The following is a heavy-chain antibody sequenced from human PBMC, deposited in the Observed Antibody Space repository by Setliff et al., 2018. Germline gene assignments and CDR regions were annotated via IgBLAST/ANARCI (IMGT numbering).Heavy chain of an antibody. CDR3: ARINFYVSSGYYYAPDY. CDR2: INPGGGSA. CDR1: GYSLTRYY. Sequence: GASVKVSCKASGYSLTRYYMHWVRQAPGQGLEWMGIINPGGGSASYAEKFQGRVTMTRDTSTSTAYMELKSLRSDDTAVYYCARINFYVSSGYYYAPDYWGQGTLVTVSS. D-gene: IGHD3-22*01. V-gene: IGHV1-46*01. J-gene: IGHJ4*02.